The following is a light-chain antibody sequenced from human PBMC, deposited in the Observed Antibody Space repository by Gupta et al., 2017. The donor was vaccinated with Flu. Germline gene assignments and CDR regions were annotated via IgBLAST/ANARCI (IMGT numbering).Light chain of an antibody. CDR3: RQYDKPSPT. J-gene: IGKJ4*01. Sequence: PSSLSASVGDRVTITCQASQDNSNYLKGYQQKPRKAPKLLIYDASNLETGVPSRCSGSGSATDVTFTISSLQPEDIATYYCRQYDKPSPTFGRGTKVEIK. CDR2: DAS. CDR1: QDNSNY. V-gene: IGKV1-33*01.